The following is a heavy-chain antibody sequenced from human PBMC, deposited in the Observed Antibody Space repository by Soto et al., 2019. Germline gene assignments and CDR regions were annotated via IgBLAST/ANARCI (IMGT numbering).Heavy chain of an antibody. CDR1: GDSISSSKYY. CDR3: ANPPHYGDPNAGL. D-gene: IGHD4-17*01. J-gene: IGHJ4*02. V-gene: IGHV4-39*02. Sequence: SETLSLTCTFPGDSISSSKYYWGWIRQPPGKGLEWIGSIYYSGSPYYNSSLKSRVTISVDTSKNHFSLKLTSMTAADTAVYYCANPPHYGDPNAGLWGQGILVTVSS. CDR2: IYYSGSP.